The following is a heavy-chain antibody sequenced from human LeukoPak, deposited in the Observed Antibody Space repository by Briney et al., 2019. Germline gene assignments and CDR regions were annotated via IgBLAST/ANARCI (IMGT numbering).Heavy chain of an antibody. J-gene: IGHJ5*02. D-gene: IGHD2-15*01. Sequence: GASVKVSCKASGYTLTSYDINRVRQATGQGLEWMGWMNPNSGNTGYAQKFQGRVTMTRNTSISTAYMELSSLRSEDTAVYYCARRVVAAKRFDPWGQGTLVTVSS. CDR1: GYTLTSYD. CDR3: ARRVVAAKRFDP. CDR2: MNPNSGNT. V-gene: IGHV1-8*01.